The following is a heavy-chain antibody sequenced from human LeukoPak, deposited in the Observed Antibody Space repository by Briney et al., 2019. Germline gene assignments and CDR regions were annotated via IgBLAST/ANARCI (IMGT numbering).Heavy chain of an antibody. D-gene: IGHD6-19*01. CDR3: ARVLGLDPLYYMDV. CDR1: GYTFTSYG. V-gene: IGHV1-18*01. Sequence: WASVKVSCKASGYTFTSYGISWVRQAPGQGLEWMGWISAYNGNTNYAQKVQGRVTMTTDTSTSTAYMELRSLRSDDTAVYYCARVLGLDPLYYMDVWGKGTTVTVSS. J-gene: IGHJ6*03. CDR2: ISAYNGNT.